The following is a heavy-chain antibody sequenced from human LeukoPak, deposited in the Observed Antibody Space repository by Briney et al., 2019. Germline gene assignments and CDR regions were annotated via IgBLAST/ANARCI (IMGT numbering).Heavy chain of an antibody. V-gene: IGHV1-8*01. D-gene: IGHD6-19*01. CDR2: MNPNSGNT. CDR3: ARDFEGVAGPGVYNWFDP. CDR1: GYTFTSYD. J-gene: IGHJ5*02. Sequence: GASVKVSCKASGYTFTSYDINWVRQATGQGLEWMGWMNPNSGNTGYAQKFQGRVTITADKSTSTAYMELSSLRSEDTAVYYCARDFEGVAGPGVYNWFDPWGQGTLVTVSS.